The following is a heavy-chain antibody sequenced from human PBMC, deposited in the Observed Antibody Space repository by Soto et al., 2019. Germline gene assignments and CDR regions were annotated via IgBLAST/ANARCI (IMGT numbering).Heavy chain of an antibody. V-gene: IGHV3-23*01. CDR2: ISGSGFKK. CDR3: AKNQGVELVPLATVDWFDP. CDR1: GVICENFG. Sequence: TGRPMRLSCAAAGVICENFGMSWVRKDTGKGLEWISSISGSGFKKYYADSVKGRFTISRDNSKSTVYLELNNLSAEDTAVYHCAKNQGVELVPLATVDWFDPWGQGSVVTVSS. J-gene: IGHJ5*02. D-gene: IGHD1-26*01.